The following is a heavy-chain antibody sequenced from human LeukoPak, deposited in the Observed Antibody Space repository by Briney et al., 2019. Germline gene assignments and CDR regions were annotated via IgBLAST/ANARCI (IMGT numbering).Heavy chain of an antibody. V-gene: IGHV5-51*01. J-gene: IGHJ3*01. D-gene: IGHD2-2*01. CDR3: ARHVSSSRVAYDV. CDR1: GYTFTSYW. CDR2: RNPADSDT. Sequence: GESLKISCKGSGYTFTSYWIGWVRQMPGKGLEWMGLRNPADSDTRYSPSFQGQVTISVDKSISTAYLEWSSLKASDTTMYYCARHVSSSRVAYDVWGQGTMVTVSS.